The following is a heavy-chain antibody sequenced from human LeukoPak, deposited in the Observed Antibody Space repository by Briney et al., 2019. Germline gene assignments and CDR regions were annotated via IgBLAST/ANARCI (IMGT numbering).Heavy chain of an antibody. V-gene: IGHV1-18*01. Sequence: ASVKVSCKASGYTFTSYGISWVRQAPGQGLEWMGWISAYNGNTNYAQKLQGRVTMTTDTSTSTAYMELRSLRSDDTAVYYCARDEGAIAASGPYYFDYWGQGTLVTVSS. CDR1: GYTFTSYG. CDR3: ARDEGAIAASGPYYFDY. CDR2: ISAYNGNT. J-gene: IGHJ4*02. D-gene: IGHD6-13*01.